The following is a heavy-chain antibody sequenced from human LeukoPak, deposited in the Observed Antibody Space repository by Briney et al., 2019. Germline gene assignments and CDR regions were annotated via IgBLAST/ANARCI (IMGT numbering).Heavy chain of an antibody. Sequence: PGGSLRLSCAASGFTFSDYYMSWTRQAPGKGLEWVSYISSSSSYTNYADSVKGRFTISRDNAKNSLYLQMNSLRAEDTAVYYCARVGGGIMITFGGVIAPRAYYFDYWGQGTLVTVSS. CDR2: ISSSSSYT. V-gene: IGHV3-11*06. J-gene: IGHJ4*02. D-gene: IGHD3-16*02. CDR1: GFTFSDYY. CDR3: ARVGGGIMITFGGVIAPRAYYFDY.